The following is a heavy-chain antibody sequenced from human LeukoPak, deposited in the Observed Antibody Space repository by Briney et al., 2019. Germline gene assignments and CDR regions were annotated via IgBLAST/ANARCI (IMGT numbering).Heavy chain of an antibody. Sequence: GASVKVSCKASGYTFTGYYMHWVRQAPGQGLEWMGWISAYNGSTNYAQKLQGRVTMTTDTSTSTAYMELRSLRSDDTAVYYCARDRYVQQWLIPIDYWGQGTLVTVSS. J-gene: IGHJ4*02. CDR3: ARDRYVQQWLIPIDY. V-gene: IGHV1-18*04. CDR1: GYTFTGYY. D-gene: IGHD6-19*01. CDR2: ISAYNGST.